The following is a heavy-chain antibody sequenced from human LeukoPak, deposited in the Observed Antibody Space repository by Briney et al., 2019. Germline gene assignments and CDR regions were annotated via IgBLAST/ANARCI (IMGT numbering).Heavy chain of an antibody. CDR2: IKQDGSEK. CDR1: GFTFSSYW. CDR3: ARDRGDTAMGLDY. J-gene: IGHJ4*02. V-gene: IGHV3-7*01. D-gene: IGHD5-18*01. Sequence: GGSLRLSCAASGFTFSSYWMSWVRQAPGKGLEWVANIKQDGSEKYYVDSVKGRFTISRDNAKNSLYLQMNSLRAEDTAVYYCARDRGDTAMGLDYWGQGTLVTVSS.